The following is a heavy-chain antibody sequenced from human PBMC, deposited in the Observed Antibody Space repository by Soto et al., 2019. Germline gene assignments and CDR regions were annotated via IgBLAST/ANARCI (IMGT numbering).Heavy chain of an antibody. D-gene: IGHD6-6*01. CDR2: ISGSGGST. CDR1: GFNFRSYA. CDR3: AREVKGSSSYYYYYGMDV. Sequence: GGSLRLSCAASGFNFRSYAMSWVRQAPGKGLEWVSAISGSGGSTYYADSVKGRFTISRDNSKNTLYLQMNSLRAEDTAVYYCAREVKGSSSYYYYYGMDVWGQGTTVTVSS. V-gene: IGHV3-23*01. J-gene: IGHJ6*02.